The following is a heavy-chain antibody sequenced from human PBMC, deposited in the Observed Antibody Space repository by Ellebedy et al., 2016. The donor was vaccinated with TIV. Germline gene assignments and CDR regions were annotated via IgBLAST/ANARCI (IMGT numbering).Heavy chain of an antibody. CDR2: VYHSGST. CDR1: GGSITRSGYY. D-gene: IGHD4-23*01. V-gene: IGHV4-39*01. CDR3: ARPTYGGKDDNWFDP. Sequence: MPSETLSLTCTVSGGSITRSGYYWGWIRQTPGKGLEWIGSVYHSGSTFINTSLRSRVTISVDTSKTQFSLKLTSVTAADTAVYYCARPTYGGKDDNWFDPWGQGTLVTVSS. J-gene: IGHJ5*02.